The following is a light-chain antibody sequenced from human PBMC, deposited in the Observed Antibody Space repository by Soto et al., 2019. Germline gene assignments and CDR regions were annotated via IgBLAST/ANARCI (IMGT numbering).Light chain of an antibody. V-gene: IGKV1-39*01. CDR2: AAS. Sequence: DIQMTQSPSSLSASVGDRVTITCRASQSIITYLNWSQQRPGTAPMVLIFAASTLQSGVPSRFSGSESGTDFKLTISSLQPEDVATDYCQPSYKTPLTFGGGTKVEVK. CDR3: QPSYKTPLT. CDR1: QSIITY. J-gene: IGKJ4*01.